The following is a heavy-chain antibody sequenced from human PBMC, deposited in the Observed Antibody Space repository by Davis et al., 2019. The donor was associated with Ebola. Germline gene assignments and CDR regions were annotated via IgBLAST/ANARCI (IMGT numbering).Heavy chain of an antibody. D-gene: IGHD3-3*01. CDR1: GFTFSSYW. J-gene: IGHJ4*02. CDR2: ISSSGSTI. Sequence: GESLKISCAASGFTFSSYWMNWVRQAPGKGLEWVSYISSSGSTIYYADSVKGRFTISRDNAKNSLYLQMNSLRDEDTAVYYCARWSILGQWGQGTLVTVSS. CDR3: ARWSILGQ. V-gene: IGHV3-48*02.